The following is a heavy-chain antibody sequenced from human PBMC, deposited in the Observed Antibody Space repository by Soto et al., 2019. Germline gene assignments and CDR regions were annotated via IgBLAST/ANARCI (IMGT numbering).Heavy chain of an antibody. CDR1: GFTFASFA. CDR2: INDRGDTT. D-gene: IGHD7-27*01. V-gene: IGHV3-23*01. CDR3: CLGWYFDL. J-gene: IGHJ2*01. Sequence: EEQLLESGGGLVRPGGSLRLSCVVSGFTFASFAMSWVRQAPGKGLEWVSTINDRGDTTYYADSVKGRFTISRDNSKNTLYLQMNSLRAEDTAVYSCCLGWYFDLWGRGTLVSVSS.